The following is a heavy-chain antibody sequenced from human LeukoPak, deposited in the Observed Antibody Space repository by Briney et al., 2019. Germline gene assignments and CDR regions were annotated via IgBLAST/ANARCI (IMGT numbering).Heavy chain of an antibody. CDR2: INHSGST. CDR1: GGSFSGYY. J-gene: IGHJ6*02. D-gene: IGHD3-22*01. Sequence: PSDTLSLTCAVYGGSFSGYYWSWIRQPPGKGLEWIGEINHSGSTNYNPSLKSRVTTSVATSKNQFSLKLSSVTAADTAVYYCARSRGRGYYYYGMDVWGQGTTVTVSS. V-gene: IGHV4-34*01. CDR3: ARSRGRGYYYYGMDV.